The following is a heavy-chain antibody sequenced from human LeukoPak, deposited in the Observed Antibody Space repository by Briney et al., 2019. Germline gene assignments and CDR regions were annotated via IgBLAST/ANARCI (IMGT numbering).Heavy chain of an antibody. J-gene: IGHJ4*02. D-gene: IGHD1-1*01. CDR2: IKQDESEK. CDR1: GFNFSSYW. CDR3: ARDKIEGPTKLDY. V-gene: IGHV3-7*01. Sequence: GGSLRLSCAASGFNFSSYWMSWLRQAPGKGLEWVANIKQDESEKYYVDSVKGRFTISRDNAKNSLYLQMNSLRAEDTAVYYCARDKIEGPTKLDYWGQGILVTVSS.